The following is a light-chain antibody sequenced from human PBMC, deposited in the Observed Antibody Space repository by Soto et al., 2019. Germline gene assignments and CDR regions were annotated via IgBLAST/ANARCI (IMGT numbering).Light chain of an antibody. CDR1: QSISSW. CDR2: KAS. Sequence: DIQMTQSPSTLSASVGDRVTITCRASQSISSWLAWYQQKPGKAPKLLIYKASSLESGVPSRFSGSGSGTAFTLTISSLQPDDFATYYCQQYNRYPFTFGPGNNVDIK. J-gene: IGKJ3*01. V-gene: IGKV1-5*03. CDR3: QQYNRYPFT.